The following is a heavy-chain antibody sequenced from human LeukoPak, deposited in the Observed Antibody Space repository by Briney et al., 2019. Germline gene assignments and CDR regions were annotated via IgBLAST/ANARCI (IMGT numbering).Heavy chain of an antibody. V-gene: IGHV3-23*01. CDR1: GFTFISYA. CDR2: ITIHGANT. Sequence: GGTLRLSCVASGFTFISYAMTWVRQAPGKGLEWVSSITIHGANTHSADSVQGRLTIPRHTSKNTLYLDMESLTCGDTRVFTCATGRQLWSYFDCWGQGTLVTVSS. CDR3: ATGRQLWSYFDC. J-gene: IGHJ4*02. D-gene: IGHD5-18*01.